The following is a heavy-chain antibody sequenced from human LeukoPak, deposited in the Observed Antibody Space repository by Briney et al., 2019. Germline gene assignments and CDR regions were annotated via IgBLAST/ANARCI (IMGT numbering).Heavy chain of an antibody. V-gene: IGHV5-51*01. CDR3: ASFSHRARWFDP. CDR1: GYSFTSYW. Sequence: GESLKISCKGSGYSFTSYWIGWVRQMPGKGLEWMGIIYPGDSDPRYSPSFQGQVTISADKSISTAYLQWGSLKASDTAMYYCASFSHRARWFDPWGQGTLATVSS. CDR2: IYPGDSDP. J-gene: IGHJ5*02.